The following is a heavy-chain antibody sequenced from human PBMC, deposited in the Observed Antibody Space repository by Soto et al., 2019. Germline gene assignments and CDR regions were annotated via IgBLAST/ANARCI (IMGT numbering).Heavy chain of an antibody. CDR1: GGSISTYC. CDR3: AKGYDTSGYFPFDY. J-gene: IGHJ4*02. Sequence: PSETLSLTCTVSGGSISTYCWSWIRQPPGKGLEWIGYIYYSGSTNYNPSLKSRVTISVDTSKNRFSLKLSSVTAADTAVYYCAKGYDTSGYFPFDYWGEGTLVTVSS. D-gene: IGHD3-22*01. CDR2: IYYSGST. V-gene: IGHV4-59*01.